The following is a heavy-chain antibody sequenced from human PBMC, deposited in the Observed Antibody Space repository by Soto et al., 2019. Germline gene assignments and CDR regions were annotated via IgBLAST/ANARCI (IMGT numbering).Heavy chain of an antibody. CDR2: ISSSSSYT. CDR3: ARAVYSSSWPYFDL. J-gene: IGHJ2*01. CDR1: GFTFSDYY. D-gene: IGHD6-13*01. Sequence: QVQLVESGGGLVKPGGSLRLSCAASGFTFSDYYMSWIRQAPGKGLEGVSYISSSSSYTNYADSVKGRFTISRDNAKNPLYLQMNSLRAEDTAVYYCARAVYSSSWPYFDLWGRGTLVTVSS. V-gene: IGHV3-11*05.